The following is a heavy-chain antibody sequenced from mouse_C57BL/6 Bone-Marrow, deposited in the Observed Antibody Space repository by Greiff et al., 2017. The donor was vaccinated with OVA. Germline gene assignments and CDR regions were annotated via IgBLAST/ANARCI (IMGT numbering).Heavy chain of an antibody. CDR2: ISSGSSTI. Sequence: EVQVVESGGGLVKPGGSLKLSCAASGFTFSDYGMHWVRQAPEKGLEWVAYISSGSSTIYYADTVQGRFTITRDNAKNTLFLQMTSLRSEDTAMYCCARGDYGHWYFDVWGTGTTVTVSS. CDR1: GFTFSDYG. CDR3: ARGDYGHWYFDV. V-gene: IGHV5-17*01. J-gene: IGHJ1*03. D-gene: IGHD1-1*01.